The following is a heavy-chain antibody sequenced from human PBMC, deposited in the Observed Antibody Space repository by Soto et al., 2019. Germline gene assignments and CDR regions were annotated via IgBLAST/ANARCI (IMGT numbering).Heavy chain of an antibody. D-gene: IGHD6-13*01. CDR2: ISGSGGST. CDR3: AKGEAAAGIYYYYGMDV. Sequence: PGGSLRLSCAASGFTFSSYAMSWVRQAPGKGLEWVSAISGSGGSTYYADSVKGRFTISRDNSKNTLYLQMNSLRAEDTAVYYCAKGEAAAGIYYYYGMDVWGQGTTVTVSS. V-gene: IGHV3-23*01. J-gene: IGHJ6*02. CDR1: GFTFSSYA.